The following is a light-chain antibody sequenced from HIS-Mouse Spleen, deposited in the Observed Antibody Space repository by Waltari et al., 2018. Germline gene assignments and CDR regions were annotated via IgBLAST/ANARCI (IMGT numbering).Light chain of an antibody. J-gene: IGLJ2*01. CDR2: EDS. Sequence: SYELTQPPSVSVSPGQTARITCSGDALPKKYAYWYQQKSGQAPVLVIYEDSKRPSRIPERCSGSSSGTMATLTISGAQVDDEADYYCYSTDSSGNHRVFGGGTKLTVL. CDR1: ALPKKY. V-gene: IGLV3-10*01. CDR3: YSTDSSGNHRV.